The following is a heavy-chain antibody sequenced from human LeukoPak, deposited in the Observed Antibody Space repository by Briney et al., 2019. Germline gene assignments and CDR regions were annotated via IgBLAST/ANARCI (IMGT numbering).Heavy chain of an antibody. CDR3: AHTKNKQWLVAFDY. J-gene: IGHJ4*02. Sequence: SGPTLVNPTQTLTLTCTFSEFSLTTSGVGVGWIRQPPGKALEWLALIYWNDDKRQRSSPKSDVTITKDTSKNLVVLTMTNMDPMDTATYYCAHTKNKQWLVAFDYWGPGIVVTVSS. CDR2: IYWNDDK. D-gene: IGHD6-19*01. CDR1: EFSLTTSGVG. V-gene: IGHV2-5*01.